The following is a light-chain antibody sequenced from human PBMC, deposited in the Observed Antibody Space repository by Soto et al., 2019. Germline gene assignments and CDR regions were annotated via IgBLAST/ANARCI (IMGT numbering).Light chain of an antibody. Sequence: QSVLTQPASVSGSPGQSITISCTGTRRDVGGYNYVSWYQQYPGKSPKLLIYEVTHRPSGVSNRFSGSKSGNTASLTISGLQAEDEADYYCSSYTTSSSYVFGTGTKVTVL. CDR1: RRDVGGYNY. V-gene: IGLV2-14*01. CDR2: EVT. J-gene: IGLJ1*01. CDR3: SSYTTSSSYV.